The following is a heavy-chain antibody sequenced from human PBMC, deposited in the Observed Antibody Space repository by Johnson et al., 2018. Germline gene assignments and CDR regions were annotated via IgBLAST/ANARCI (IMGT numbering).Heavy chain of an antibody. D-gene: IGHD3-22*01. CDR2: ISWNSGSI. V-gene: IGHV3-9*01. CDR1: GFTFDDYA. J-gene: IGHJ3*02. Sequence: VQLLESGGGLVKPGGSLRLSCAASGFTFDDYAMHWVRQAPGKGLEWVSGISWNSGSIGYADSVKGRFTISRDNAKNSLYLQMNSLRAEDTALYYCAKDIGSGYIAFDIWGQGTMVTVSS. CDR3: AKDIGSGYIAFDI.